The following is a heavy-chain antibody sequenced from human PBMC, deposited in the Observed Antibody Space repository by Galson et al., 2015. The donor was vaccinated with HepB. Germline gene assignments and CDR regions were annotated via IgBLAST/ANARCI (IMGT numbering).Heavy chain of an antibody. J-gene: IGHJ3*01. CDR2: ISGGGGDT. CDR3: AKTFRNAFDV. V-gene: IGHV3-23*01. D-gene: IGHD3-16*01. Sequence: SLRLSCAASGFTRRSFVMSWGRQAPGKGLEWVSFISGGGGDTYYADSVKGRFIISRDSSNNTLYLQMNSLRADDSAVYYCAKTFRNAFDVWGQGTTVTVSS. CDR1: GFTRRSFV.